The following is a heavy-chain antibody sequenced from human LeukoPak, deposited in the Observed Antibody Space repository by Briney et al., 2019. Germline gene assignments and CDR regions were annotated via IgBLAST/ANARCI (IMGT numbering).Heavy chain of an antibody. CDR1: GFTFKLYW. D-gene: IGHD6-6*01. CDR3: ARTYSSSSYYYYMDV. J-gene: IGHJ6*03. V-gene: IGHV3-74*01. CDR2: INHDGSDT. Sequence: GGSLRLSCAASGFTFKLYWMHWVRQVPGRGPVWVSRINHDGSDTIYADSVRGRFTISRDDAKNTLYLQMNNLRAEDTAVYYCARTYSSSSYYYYMDVWGKGTTVTVSS.